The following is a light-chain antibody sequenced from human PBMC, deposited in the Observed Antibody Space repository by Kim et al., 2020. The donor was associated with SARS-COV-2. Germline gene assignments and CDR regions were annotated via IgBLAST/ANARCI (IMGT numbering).Light chain of an antibody. CDR3: AAWDDSLNYVV. CDR2: SNN. V-gene: IGLV1-44*01. CDR1: SSNIGSNT. Sequence: ELTQPPSASGTPGQRVTISCSGSSSNIGSNTVNWYQQLPGTAPKLLIYSNNQRPSGVPDRFSGSKSGTSASLAISGLQSEDEADYYCAAWDDSLNYVVFGGGTQLTVL. J-gene: IGLJ2*01.